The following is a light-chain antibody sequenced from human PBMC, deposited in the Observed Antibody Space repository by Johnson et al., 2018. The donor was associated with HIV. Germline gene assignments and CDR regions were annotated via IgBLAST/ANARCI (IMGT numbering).Light chain of an antibody. J-gene: IGLJ1*01. CDR2: ENN. V-gene: IGLV1-51*02. Sequence: QSVLTQPPSVSAAPGQKVTISCSGSSPNIGNNYVSWYHELPGTALKLLIYENNKRPSWVPDRFSGSKSGTSATLDITGLQSGDEADYYCGTWDASLSVNVFGPGTKVTVL. CDR1: SPNIGNNY. CDR3: GTWDASLSVNV.